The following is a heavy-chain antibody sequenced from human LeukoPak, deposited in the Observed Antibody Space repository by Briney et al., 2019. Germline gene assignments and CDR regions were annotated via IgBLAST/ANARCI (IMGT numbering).Heavy chain of an antibody. CDR2: ISSSGSTI. CDR3: ARERGRRGYYDSSGYYMESSY. Sequence: PGGSLRLSCAASGFTFSDYYMSWIRQAPGKGLEWVSYISSSGSTIYYADSVKGRFTISRDNAKSSLYLQMNSLRAEDTAVYYCARERGRRGYYDSSGYYMESSYWGQGTLVTVSS. CDR1: GFTFSDYY. J-gene: IGHJ4*02. D-gene: IGHD3-22*01. V-gene: IGHV3-11*01.